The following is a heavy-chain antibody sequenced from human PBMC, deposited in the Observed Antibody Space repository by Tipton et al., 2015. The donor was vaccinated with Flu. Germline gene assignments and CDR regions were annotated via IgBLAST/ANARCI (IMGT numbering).Heavy chain of an antibody. J-gene: IGHJ6*02. CDR1: GFAFSNYA. V-gene: IGHV3-23*01. D-gene: IGHD6-13*01. CDR2: IRGSGAST. CDR3: AKESPGIPPENNYSYYGLDV. Sequence: SLRLSCAASGFAFSNYAMSWVRQAAGKGLQWVSAIRGSGASTYYADSVKGRFTISRDNSKNTLYLQMNSLRAEDTAIYYCAKESPGIPPENNYSYYGLDVWGQGTPVTFSS.